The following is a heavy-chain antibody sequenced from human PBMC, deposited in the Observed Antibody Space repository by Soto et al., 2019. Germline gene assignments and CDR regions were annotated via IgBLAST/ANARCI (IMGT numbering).Heavy chain of an antibody. D-gene: IGHD3-10*01. V-gene: IGHV1-3*01. Sequence: QVQLVQSGAEVKKPGASVKVSCKASGYTFTSYAMHWVRQAPGQRLEWMGWINAGNGNTKYSQKFQGRVTITRGTSASTAYMELSSLRSEDTAVYYCASEVPFYYGSGSVDYWGQGTLVTVSS. J-gene: IGHJ4*02. CDR3: ASEVPFYYGSGSVDY. CDR2: INAGNGNT. CDR1: GYTFTSYA.